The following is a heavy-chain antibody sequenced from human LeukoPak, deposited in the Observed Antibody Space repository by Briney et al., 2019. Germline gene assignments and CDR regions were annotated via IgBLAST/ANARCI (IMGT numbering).Heavy chain of an antibody. J-gene: IGHJ6*03. CDR2: IYHSGST. CDR3: AREGKITMVRGVIRYYYMDV. Sequence: SETLSLTCTVSGYSIISDYFWGWIRQPPGKGLEWIGTIYHSGSTYYSPSLKSRVTISVDTSKNQFSLKLSSVTAADTAVYYCAREGKITMVRGVIRYYYMDVWGKGTTVTISS. CDR1: GYSIISDYF. V-gene: IGHV4-38-2*02. D-gene: IGHD3-10*01.